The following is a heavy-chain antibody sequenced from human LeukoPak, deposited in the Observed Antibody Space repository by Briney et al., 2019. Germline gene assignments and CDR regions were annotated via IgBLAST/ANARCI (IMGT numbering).Heavy chain of an antibody. Sequence: GGSLRLSCAASGFTFSSYSMNWVRQAPGKGLEWVLSISSSSSYIYYADSVKGRFTISRDNAKNSLYLQMNSLRAEDTAVYYCARGSGTMVVTPLFHWGQGTLVTVSS. CDR2: ISSSSSYI. CDR1: GFTFSSYS. V-gene: IGHV3-21*01. CDR3: ARGSGTMVVTPLFH. D-gene: IGHD4-23*01. J-gene: IGHJ4*02.